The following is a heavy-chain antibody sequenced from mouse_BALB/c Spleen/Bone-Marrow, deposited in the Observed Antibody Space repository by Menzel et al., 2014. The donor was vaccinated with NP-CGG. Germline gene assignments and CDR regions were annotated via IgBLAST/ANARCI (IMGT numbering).Heavy chain of an antibody. V-gene: IGHV1-69*02. J-gene: IGHJ3*01. CDR3: ARGGDNFAWFAY. CDR2: VDPSDGYT. D-gene: IGHD1-3*01. CDR1: GYTFTTYW. Sequence: VQLQQSGAELVTPGASVKLSCKASGYTFTTYWMHWVKQRPGHGLEWIGQVDPSDGYTNYSQMFKGKATLTVYKSSSTAYMQLSSLSSEDSAVYYCARGGDNFAWFAYWGQGTLVTVSA.